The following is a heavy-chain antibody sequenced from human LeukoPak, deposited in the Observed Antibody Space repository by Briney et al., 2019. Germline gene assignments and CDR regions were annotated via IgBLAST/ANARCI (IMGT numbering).Heavy chain of an antibody. CDR2: IYYSGST. CDR1: GGSFSGYY. D-gene: IGHD3-3*01. Sequence: SETLSLTCAVYGGSFSGYYWSWIRQHPGKGLEWIGYIYYSGSTYYNPSLKSRVTISVDTSKNQFSLKLSSVTAADTAVYYCARFTIFGGFTYWGQGTLVTVSS. V-gene: IGHV4-31*11. CDR3: ARFTIFGGFTY. J-gene: IGHJ4*02.